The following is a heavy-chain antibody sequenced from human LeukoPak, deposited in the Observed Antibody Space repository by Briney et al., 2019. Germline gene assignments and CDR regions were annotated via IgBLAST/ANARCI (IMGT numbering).Heavy chain of an antibody. CDR3: ARGRVEYSSSSVDY. V-gene: IGHV1-69*13. J-gene: IGHJ4*02. CDR1: GGTFSSYA. D-gene: IGHD6-6*01. CDR2: IIPIFGTA. Sequence: SVKVSCKASGGTFSSYAISWVRQAPGQGLECMGGIIPIFGTANYAQKFQGRVTITADESTSTAYMELSSLRSEDTAVYYCARGRVEYSSSSVDYWGQGTLVTVSS.